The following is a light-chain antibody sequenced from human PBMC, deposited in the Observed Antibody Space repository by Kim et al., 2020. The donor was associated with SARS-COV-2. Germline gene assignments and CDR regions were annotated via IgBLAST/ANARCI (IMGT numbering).Light chain of an antibody. Sequence: SPGETAPLSCRASQSLSRIYLAWYHHKPGQAPRLLMYGASNRAAGIPDRFSGSGSGTDFTLTISRLEPEDFAVYYCHQFGGSPWTFGQGTKVDIK. CDR3: HQFGGSPWT. J-gene: IGKJ1*01. CDR2: GAS. V-gene: IGKV3-20*01. CDR1: QSLSRIY.